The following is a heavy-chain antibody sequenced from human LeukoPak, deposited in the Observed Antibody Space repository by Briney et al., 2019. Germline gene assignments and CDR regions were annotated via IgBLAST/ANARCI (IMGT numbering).Heavy chain of an antibody. D-gene: IGHD5-18*01. CDR2: ISAYNGNT. V-gene: IGHV1-18*01. CDR1: GYTFTSYG. CDR3: ARDLKRGYSYGYGYLDY. J-gene: IGHJ4*02. Sequence: GASVKVSCKASGYTFTSYGIRWVRQAPGQGLEWMGWISAYNGNTNYAQKLQGRVTMTTDTSTSTAYMELRSLRSDDTAVYYGARDLKRGYSYGYGYLDYWGQGTLVTVSS.